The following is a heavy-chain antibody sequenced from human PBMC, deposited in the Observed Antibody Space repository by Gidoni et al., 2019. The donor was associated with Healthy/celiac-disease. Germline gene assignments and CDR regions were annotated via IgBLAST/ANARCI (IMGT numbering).Heavy chain of an antibody. D-gene: IGHD3-16*01. V-gene: IGHV3-11*06. CDR3: ARDPLREVGDDAFDI. J-gene: IGHJ3*02. CDR1: GFTFIDYY. CDR2: ISSSSSYT. Sequence: QLQLVESGGGLVKPRGSLRLSCAPSGFTFIDYYMSWIRQAPGKGLEWVSYISSSSSYTNYADSVKGRFTISRDNAKNSLYLQMNSLRAEDTAVYYCARDPLREVGDDAFDIWGQGTMVTVSS.